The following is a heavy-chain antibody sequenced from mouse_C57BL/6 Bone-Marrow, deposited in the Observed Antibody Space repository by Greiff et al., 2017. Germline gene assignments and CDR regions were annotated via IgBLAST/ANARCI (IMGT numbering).Heavy chain of an antibody. Sequence: EVKLMESGGDLVKPGGSLKLSCAASGFTFSSYGMSWVRQTPDKRLEWVATISSGGSYTYYPDSVKGRFTISRDNAKNTLYLQMSGLKSEDTAMYYCARNYGGWFAYWGQGTLVTVSA. J-gene: IGHJ3*01. CDR2: ISSGGSYT. CDR3: ARNYGGWFAY. V-gene: IGHV5-6*01. D-gene: IGHD1-1*01. CDR1: GFTFSSYG.